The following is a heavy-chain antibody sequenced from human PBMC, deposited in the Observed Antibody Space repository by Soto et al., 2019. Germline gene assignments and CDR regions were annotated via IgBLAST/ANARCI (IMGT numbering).Heavy chain of an antibody. J-gene: IGHJ2*01. CDR1: GFTFTSSA. CDR2: IVVGSGNT. CDR3: AADLGRWPTYWYFDL. Sequence: QMQLVQSGPEVKKPGTSVKVSCKASGFTFTSSAMQWVRQARGQRLEWIGWIVVGSGNTNYAQKFQERVTIPRDMSTSQAYMELSSLRSEDTAVYYCAADLGRWPTYWYFDLLGRGTLVTFSS. D-gene: IGHD6-13*01. V-gene: IGHV1-58*02.